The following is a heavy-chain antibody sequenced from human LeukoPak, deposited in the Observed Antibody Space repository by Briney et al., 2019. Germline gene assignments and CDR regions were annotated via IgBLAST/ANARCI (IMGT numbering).Heavy chain of an antibody. CDR2: FDPEDGET. J-gene: IGHJ2*01. D-gene: IGHD5/OR15-5a*01. CDR1: GYTLTELS. CDR3: ATDFYGYTYWYFDL. Sequence: ASVKVSCKVSGYTLTELSMHWVRQAPGKGLEWMGGFDPEDGETIYAQKFQGRVTMTEDTSTDTAYMELSSLRSEDTAVYYCATDFYGYTYWYFDLWGRGTLVTVSS. V-gene: IGHV1-24*01.